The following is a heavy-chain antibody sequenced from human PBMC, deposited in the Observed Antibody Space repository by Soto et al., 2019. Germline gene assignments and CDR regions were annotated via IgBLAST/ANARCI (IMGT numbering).Heavy chain of an antibody. CDR1: GWSFSGYY. V-gene: IGHV4-34*01. Sequence: QVQLQQWGAGLLKPSETLSLTCAVYGWSFSGYYWTWIRQPPGTGLEWIGEINHSGSTNYNPSLKSRVTISVDTSKHQFSVKLASVTAADTVVYYCARDKITGLFDYWGQGTLVTVSS. D-gene: IGHD2-8*02. J-gene: IGHJ4*02. CDR3: ARDKITGLFDY. CDR2: INHSGST.